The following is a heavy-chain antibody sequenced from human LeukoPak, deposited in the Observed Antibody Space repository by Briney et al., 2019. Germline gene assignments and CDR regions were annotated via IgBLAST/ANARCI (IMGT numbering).Heavy chain of an antibody. CDR2: ISSSSSYI. CDR3: ARLIAAAGTGNWFDP. D-gene: IGHD6-13*01. CDR1: GFTFSSYS. Sequence: PGGSLRLSCAASGFTFSSYSMNWVRQAPGKGLEWVSSISSSSSYIYYADSVKGRFTISRDNAKNSLYLQMNSLRAEDTAVYYCARLIAAAGTGNWFDPWGQGTLVTVSS. J-gene: IGHJ5*02. V-gene: IGHV3-21*01.